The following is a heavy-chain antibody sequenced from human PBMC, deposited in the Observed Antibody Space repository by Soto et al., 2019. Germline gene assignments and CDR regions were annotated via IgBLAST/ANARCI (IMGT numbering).Heavy chain of an antibody. D-gene: IGHD2-2*02. V-gene: IGHV1-69*02. CDR2: IIPFLGIA. CDR1: GGTFSSYT. Sequence: QVQLVQSGAEVKKPGSSVKVSCKASGGTFSSYTISWVRQAPGQGLEWMGRIIPFLGIANYAQKFQGRVTIPADKSTSTAYMELSSLGAEDTAVYYCAMEYCSSTSCYRDYWGQGTLVTVSS. CDR3: AMEYCSSTSCYRDY. J-gene: IGHJ4*02.